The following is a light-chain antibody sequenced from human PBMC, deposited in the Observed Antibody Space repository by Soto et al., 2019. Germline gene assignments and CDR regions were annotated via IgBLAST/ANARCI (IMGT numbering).Light chain of an antibody. J-gene: IGKJ4*01. CDR3: QQYGSSPLLT. CDR2: GAS. V-gene: IGKV3-20*01. Sequence: EIVLTQSPGTLSLSPGERATLSCRASQSVSSSYLAWYQQKLGQAPRLLIYGASSRATGIPDRFSGSGSETDFTLTISRLEPEDFAVYYCQQYGSSPLLTFGGGTKVEIK. CDR1: QSVSSSY.